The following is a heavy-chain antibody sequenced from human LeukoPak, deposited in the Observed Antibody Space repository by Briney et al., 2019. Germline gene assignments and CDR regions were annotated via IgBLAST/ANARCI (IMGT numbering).Heavy chain of an antibody. CDR1: GFIFSSYA. D-gene: IGHD2-2*01. CDR2: ISSSGNST. CDR3: GKNTEVVPAVKVAA. V-gene: IGHV3-23*01. Sequence: PAGSLRLSCTTSGFIFSSYAMTWVRQAPGKGLEWVSSISSSGNSTYYADSVKGRFIISRDNSKNTVNMEMSSLTVEDAAVYYCGKNTEVVPAVKVAAWGEGALGAVSS. J-gene: IGHJ5*02.